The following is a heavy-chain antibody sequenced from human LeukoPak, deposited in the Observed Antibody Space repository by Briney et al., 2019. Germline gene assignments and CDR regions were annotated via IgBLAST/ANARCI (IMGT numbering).Heavy chain of an antibody. CDR1: GFTVSSNY. CDR3: ARADGTGGPYDY. V-gene: IGHV3-53*01. D-gene: IGHD3/OR15-3a*01. CDR2: IYSGGST. J-gene: IGHJ4*02. Sequence: GGSLRLSYAVSGFTVSSNYMSWVRQAPGKELEWVSVIYSGGSTHYADSVKGRFTISRDNSENTLFLQMNSLRAEDTAVYYCARADGTGGPYDYWGQGTLVTVSS.